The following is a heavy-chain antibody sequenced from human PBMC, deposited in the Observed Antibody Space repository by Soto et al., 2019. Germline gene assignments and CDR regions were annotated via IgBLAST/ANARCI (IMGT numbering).Heavy chain of an antibody. CDR3: ARQGRLSSGSDY. D-gene: IGHD3-22*01. V-gene: IGHV5-51*01. Sequence: LGESLKISCKGSGYRFTNYWIAWVRQMPGKGLEWMGIIYPDDSDTRYSPSFQGQVTISADKSISTAYLQWSSLKASDTAMYYCARQGRLSSGSDYWGQGTLVTVSS. CDR2: IYPDDSDT. J-gene: IGHJ4*02. CDR1: GYRFTNYW.